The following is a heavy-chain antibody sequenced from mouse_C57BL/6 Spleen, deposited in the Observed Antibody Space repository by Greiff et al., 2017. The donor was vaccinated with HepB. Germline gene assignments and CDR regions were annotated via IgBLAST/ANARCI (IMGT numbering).Heavy chain of an antibody. CDR1: GYAFSSSW. J-gene: IGHJ2*01. CDR2: IYPGDGDT. D-gene: IGHD2-2*01. V-gene: IGHV1-82*01. CDR3: ARGGVTTPYFDY. Sequence: VQLQQSGPELVKPGASVKISCKASGYAFSSSWMNWVKQRPGKGLEWIGRIYPGDGDTNYNGKFKGKATLTADKSSSTAYMQLSSLTSEDSAVYFCARGGVTTPYFDYWGQGTTLTVSS.